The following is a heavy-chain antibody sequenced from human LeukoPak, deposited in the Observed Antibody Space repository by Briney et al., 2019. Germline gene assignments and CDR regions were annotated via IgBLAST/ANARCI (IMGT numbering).Heavy chain of an antibody. J-gene: IGHJ4*02. CDR3: ARDREYSYGYGRTFDY. CDR2: IYYSGST. D-gene: IGHD5-18*01. V-gene: IGHV4-31*03. Sequence: SETLSLTCTVSGGSISSGGYYWSWIRQHPGKGLEWIGYIYYSGSTYYNPSLKSRVTISVDTSKNQFSLKLSSVTAADTAVYYCARDREYSYGYGRTFDYWGQGTLVTVSS. CDR1: GGSISSGGYY.